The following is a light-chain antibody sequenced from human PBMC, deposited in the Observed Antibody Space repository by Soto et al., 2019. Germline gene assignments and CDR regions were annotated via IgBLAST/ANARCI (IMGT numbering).Light chain of an antibody. CDR2: DAS. Sequence: EIVLTQSPATLSLSPGERATLFCRASQSVSSYFAWYQQKPGQAPRLLIYDASNRATGIPARFSGSGSGTDFTLTISSLEPEDFAVYYCQQRSNWPITFGQGTRLEIK. V-gene: IGKV3-11*01. J-gene: IGKJ5*01. CDR3: QQRSNWPIT. CDR1: QSVSSY.